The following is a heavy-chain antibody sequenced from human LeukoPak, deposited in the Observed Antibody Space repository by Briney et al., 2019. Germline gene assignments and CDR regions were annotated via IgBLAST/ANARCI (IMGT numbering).Heavy chain of an antibody. J-gene: IGHJ6*03. CDR3: ARGFGNYYYYYMDV. CDR2: IYYSGST. V-gene: IGHV4-59*01. CDR1: GGSISSYY. Sequence: SETLSLTCTVSGGSISSYYWSWIRQPPGKGLEWIGYIYYSGSTNYNPSLKSRVTISVDTSKNQFSLKLSSVTAADTAVYYCARGFGNYYYYYMDVWGKGTTVTISS. D-gene: IGHD3-16*01.